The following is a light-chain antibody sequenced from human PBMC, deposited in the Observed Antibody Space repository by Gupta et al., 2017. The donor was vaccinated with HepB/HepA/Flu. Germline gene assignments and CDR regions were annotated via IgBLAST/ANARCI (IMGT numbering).Light chain of an antibody. CDR3: QSADSSGTYPWV. J-gene: IGLJ3*02. CDR1: VLPKQY. V-gene: IGLV3-25*03. Sequence: SSELTQPPSVSVSPGQTTRITCSGDVLPKQYAYWYQQKPGQAQVLVIYEDYERPSGIPERFSGSSSGTTATLTISEVQAEDEADYYCQSADSSGTYPWVFGGGSKLTVL. CDR2: EDY.